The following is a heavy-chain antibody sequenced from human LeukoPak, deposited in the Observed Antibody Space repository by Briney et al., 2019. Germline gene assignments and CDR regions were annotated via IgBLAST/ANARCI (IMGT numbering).Heavy chain of an antibody. V-gene: IGHV4-59*01. CDR2: IFYSVIT. CDR1: GGSIRSYH. CDR3: ARGAVAGQDVDY. D-gene: IGHD6-19*01. Sequence: SETLSLTCTVSGGSIRSYHWSWLRQPPAKGLEWIGYIFYSVITNYNPSLKNRVTISGDTSKNQSALELSSVTTADTAVYYCARGAVAGQDVDYWGQGTLVTVSS. J-gene: IGHJ4*02.